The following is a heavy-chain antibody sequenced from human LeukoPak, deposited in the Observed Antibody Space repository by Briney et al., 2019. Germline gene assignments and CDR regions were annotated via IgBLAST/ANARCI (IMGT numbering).Heavy chain of an antibody. Sequence: GSLRLSCAASGFSFGGFAMTWVRQAPGKGLEWVSRINNDGSSTTYADSVKGRFTISRDNAKNTLYLQMNSLRAEDTAVYYCAGDLELVYYDSTGYEYWGQGNLVTVSS. D-gene: IGHD3-22*01. J-gene: IGHJ4*02. V-gene: IGHV3-74*01. CDR1: GFSFGGFA. CDR2: INNDGSST. CDR3: AGDLELVYYDSTGYEY.